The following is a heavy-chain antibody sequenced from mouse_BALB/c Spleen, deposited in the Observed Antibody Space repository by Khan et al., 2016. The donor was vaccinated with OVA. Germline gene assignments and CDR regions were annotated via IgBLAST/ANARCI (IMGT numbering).Heavy chain of an antibody. CDR2: IVPPNGNT. Sequence: VQLQQSGAELVKSAPTVTLSCTASGLYIKDTYMHWLKQWPEQGLEWIGRIVPPNGNTKYDPKFQGKATITADTSSNTAYLQLSRPTSEDAAVYYCAKMAKKWGQGTTLTVSS. V-gene: IGHV14-3*02. CDR1: GLYIKDTY. CDR3: AKMAKK. J-gene: IGHJ2*01.